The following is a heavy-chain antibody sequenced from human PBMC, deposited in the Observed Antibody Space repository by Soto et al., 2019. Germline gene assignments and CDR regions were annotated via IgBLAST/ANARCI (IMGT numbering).Heavy chain of an antibody. CDR1: GYTFISHS. CDR2: ISAYNGNT. D-gene: IGHD2-21*01. J-gene: IGHJ6*02. V-gene: IGHV1-18*01. CDR3: ARGAFCGGAQGFRDTDV. Sequence: GASVTVSCKSSGYTFISHSITWVRQAPGQGLEWMGRISAYNGNTNYAQKLQGRVTMTTDTSTSTAYMELRSLRSDDTAVYYCARGAFCGGAQGFRDTDVWG.